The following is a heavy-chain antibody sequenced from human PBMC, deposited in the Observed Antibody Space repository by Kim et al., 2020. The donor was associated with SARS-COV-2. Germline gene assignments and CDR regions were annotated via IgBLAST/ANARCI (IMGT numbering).Heavy chain of an antibody. CDR1: GGTFSSYA. D-gene: IGHD5-18*01. CDR2: IIPIFGTA. Sequence: SVKVSCKASGGTFSSYAISWVRQAPGQGLEWMGGIIPIFGTANYAQKFQGRVTITADKSTSTAYMELSSLRSEDTAVYHCALTAPRVPYYFDYWGQGTLVTVSS. V-gene: IGHV1-69*06. J-gene: IGHJ4*02. CDR3: ALTAPRVPYYFDY.